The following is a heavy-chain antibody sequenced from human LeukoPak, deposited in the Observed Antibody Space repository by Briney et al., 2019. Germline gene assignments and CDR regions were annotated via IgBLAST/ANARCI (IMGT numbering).Heavy chain of an antibody. V-gene: IGHV3-30*02. D-gene: IGHD6-13*01. Sequence: GGSLRLSCAASGFTFSSYGMHWVRQAPGKGLEWVAFIRYDGSNKYYADSVKGRFTISRDNSKNTLYLQMNSLRAEDTAVYYCAKDVMGYSSSWAHDYWGQGTLVTVSS. CDR1: GFTFSSYG. CDR2: IRYDGSNK. J-gene: IGHJ4*02. CDR3: AKDVMGYSSSWAHDY.